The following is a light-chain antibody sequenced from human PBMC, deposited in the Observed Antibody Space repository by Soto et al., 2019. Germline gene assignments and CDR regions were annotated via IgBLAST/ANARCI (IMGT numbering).Light chain of an antibody. CDR3: SSYTSRVTYV. V-gene: IGLV2-14*01. Sequence: QSALTQPASVSGSPGQSITISCTGTSSDVGGYNYVSWYQQHPGKAPKLMIYEVINRPSGVSDRFSGSKSGNTASLIISGLQAEDEADYYCSSYTSRVTYVFGTGTSSPS. CDR2: EVI. CDR1: SSDVGGYNY. J-gene: IGLJ1*01.